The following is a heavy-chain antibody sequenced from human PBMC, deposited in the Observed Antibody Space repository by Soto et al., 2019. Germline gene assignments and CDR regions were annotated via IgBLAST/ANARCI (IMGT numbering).Heavy chain of an antibody. CDR1: GGTFSSYA. D-gene: IGHD2-15*01. V-gene: IGHV1-69*13. Sequence: SVKVSCKASGGTFSSYAISWVRQAPGQGLEWMEGIIPIFGTANYAQKFQGRVTITADESTSTAYMELSSLRSEDTAVYYCAREGYCSGGSCYLELEYWGQGTLVTVSS. J-gene: IGHJ4*02. CDR3: AREGYCSGGSCYLELEY. CDR2: IIPIFGTA.